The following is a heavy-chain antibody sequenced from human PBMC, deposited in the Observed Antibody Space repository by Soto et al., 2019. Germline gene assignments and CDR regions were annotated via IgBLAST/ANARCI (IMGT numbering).Heavy chain of an antibody. Sequence: GGSLRLSCAASGFTGSSNYMSWVRQAPGKGLEWVSVIYSGGSTYYADSVKGRFTISRDNSKNTLYLQMNSLRAEDTAVYYCARDKLAAAGDYYYYGMDVWGQGTTVTVSS. CDR1: GFTGSSNY. CDR2: IYSGGST. J-gene: IGHJ6*02. V-gene: IGHV3-53*01. CDR3: ARDKLAAAGDYYYYGMDV. D-gene: IGHD6-13*01.